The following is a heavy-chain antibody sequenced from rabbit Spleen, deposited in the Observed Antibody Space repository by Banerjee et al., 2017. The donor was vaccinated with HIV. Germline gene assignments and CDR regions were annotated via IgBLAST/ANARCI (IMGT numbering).Heavy chain of an antibody. V-gene: IGHV1S40*01. Sequence: LEESGGDLVKPGASLTLTCKASGFSFSSYYMNWVRQAPGKGLEWIGYIDPVFGITYYASWVNGRFTISKTSSTTVTLQMTSLTAADTATYFCAKTLSLSDGYGLWGPGTLVTVS. CDR1: GFSFSSYY. J-gene: IGHJ4*01. D-gene: IGHD6-1*01. CDR2: IDPVFGIT. CDR3: AKTLSLSDGYGL.